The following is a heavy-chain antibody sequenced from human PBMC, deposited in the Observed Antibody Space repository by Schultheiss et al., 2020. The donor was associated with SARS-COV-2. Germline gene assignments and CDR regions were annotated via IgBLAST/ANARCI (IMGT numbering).Heavy chain of an antibody. CDR2: IYYSGST. D-gene: IGHD3-22*01. CDR3: ARLKFGYDSSGYYPYSFDP. J-gene: IGHJ5*02. V-gene: IGHV4-59*01. CDR1: GGSISSYY. Sequence: SETLSLTCTVSGGSISSYYWSWIRQPPGKGLEWIGYIYYSGSTNYNPSLKSRVTISVDTSKNQFSLKLSSVTAADTAVYYCARLKFGYDSSGYYPYSFDPWGQGTLVTVSS.